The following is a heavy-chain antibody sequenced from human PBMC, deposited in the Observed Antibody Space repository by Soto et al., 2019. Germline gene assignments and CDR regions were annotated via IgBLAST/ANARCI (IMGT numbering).Heavy chain of an antibody. CDR2: ISYDGSNK. CDR3: ARGRTTVVTGY. Sequence: QVQLVESGGGVVQHGRSLRLSCAASGFTFSSYAMHWVREAPGKGLEWVAVISYDGSNKYYADSVKGRFTISRDNSKNTLYLQMNSLRAEDTAVYYCARGRTTVVTGYWGQGTLVTVSS. D-gene: IGHD4-17*01. CDR1: GFTFSSYA. V-gene: IGHV3-30-3*01. J-gene: IGHJ4*02.